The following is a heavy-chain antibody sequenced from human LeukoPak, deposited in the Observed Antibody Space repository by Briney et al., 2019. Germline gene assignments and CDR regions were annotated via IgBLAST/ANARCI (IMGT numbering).Heavy chain of an antibody. CDR1: GGTFSSYA. CDR2: IIPIFGTA. CDR3: ARTYYYDSSGYPSPFDY. V-gene: IGHV1-69*05. D-gene: IGHD3-22*01. J-gene: IGHJ4*02. Sequence: SVKVSCKASGGTFSSYAISWVRQAPGQGLEWMGRIIPIFGTANYSQKFQGRVRFTRDESTSTAYMELRSVRSEDTAVYYCARTYYYDSSGYPSPFDYWGQGTLVTVSS.